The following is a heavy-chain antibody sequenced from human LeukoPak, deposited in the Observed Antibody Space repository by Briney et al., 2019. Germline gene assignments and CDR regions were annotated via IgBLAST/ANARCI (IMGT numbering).Heavy chain of an antibody. CDR1: GGSISSSSYY. CDR2: LYYSGGT. J-gene: IGHJ4*02. CDR3: ARQFPEDY. Sequence: SETLSLTCTVSGGSISSSSYYWGWIRQPPGKGLEWIGSLYYSGGTYYNPSLKSRVTISVDTSKNQFSLKLSSVTAADTAVYYCARQFPEDYWGQGTLVTVSS. V-gene: IGHV4-39*01.